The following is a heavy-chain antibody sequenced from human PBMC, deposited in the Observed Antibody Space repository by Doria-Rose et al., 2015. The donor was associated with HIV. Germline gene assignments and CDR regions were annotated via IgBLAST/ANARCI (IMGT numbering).Heavy chain of an antibody. D-gene: IGHD1-7*01. CDR2: IHHTGDT. V-gene: IGHV4-38-2*02. CDR3: GRGSGYPTAWTYHDP. J-gene: IGHJ5*02. CDR1: YITSGHY. Sequence: YITSGHYWGWIRQPPGKGLEWIGNIHHTGDTYYNPSLNGRVTMSVDTSKNQFSLKLNSVSGADTAVYYCGRGSGYPTAWTYHDPWGQGTLVSVPS.